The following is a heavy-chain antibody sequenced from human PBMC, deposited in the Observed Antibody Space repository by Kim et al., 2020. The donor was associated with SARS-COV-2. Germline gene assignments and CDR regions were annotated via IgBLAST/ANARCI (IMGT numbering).Heavy chain of an antibody. V-gene: IGHV3-23*01. Sequence: GGSLRLSCAASGFTFSSYAMSWVRQAPGKGLEWVSAISGSGGSTYYADSVKGRFTISRDNSKNTLYLQMNSLRAEDTAVYYCAKDLGGSGKYYYGMDVWGQGTPDTVSS. CDR1: GFTFSSYA. J-gene: IGHJ6*02. CDR3: AKDLGGSGKYYYGMDV. CDR2: ISGSGGST. D-gene: IGHD3-10*01.